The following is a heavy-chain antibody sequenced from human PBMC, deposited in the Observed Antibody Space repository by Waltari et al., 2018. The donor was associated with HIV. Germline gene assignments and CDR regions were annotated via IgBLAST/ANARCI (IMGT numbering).Heavy chain of an antibody. CDR3: AKDSKERWELLDYFDY. J-gene: IGHJ4*02. CDR2: ISGSGGST. D-gene: IGHD1-26*01. CDR1: GFTFSSYA. V-gene: IGHV3-23*01. Sequence: EVQLLESGGGLVQPGGSLRLSCAASGFTFSSYAMSWVRQAPGKGLEWVSAISGSGGSTYYADSVKGRFTISRDNSKNTLYLQMNSLRAEDTAVYYCAKDSKERWELLDYFDYWGQGTLVTVSS.